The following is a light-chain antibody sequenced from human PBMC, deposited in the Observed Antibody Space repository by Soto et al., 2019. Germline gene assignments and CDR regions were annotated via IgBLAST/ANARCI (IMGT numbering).Light chain of an antibody. V-gene: IGKV3-15*01. CDR1: QSVFNN. CDR3: QQYSNWPLLS. CDR2: GAS. J-gene: IGKJ4*01. Sequence: EIVFTYSPGTLSFSPVERATLSCRASQSVFNNHIGWYQQKPGQTPRVLIYGASTRAIGIPARFSGSGFGTEFTLTISSLQSEDFVVYYCQQYSNWPLLSFGGGTKVDI.